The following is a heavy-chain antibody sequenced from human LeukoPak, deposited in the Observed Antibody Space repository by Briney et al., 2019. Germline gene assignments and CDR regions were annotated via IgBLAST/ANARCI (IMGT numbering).Heavy chain of an antibody. Sequence: SETLSLTCTVSGGSISSSSYYWGWIRQPPGKGLEWIGSIYYSGSTYYNPSLKSRVTISVDTSKNQFSLKLSSVTAADTAVYYCARFKWSGWPRLDPWGQGTLVTVSS. D-gene: IGHD6-19*01. CDR2: IYYSGST. V-gene: IGHV4-39*07. CDR3: ARFKWSGWPRLDP. J-gene: IGHJ5*02. CDR1: GGSISSSSYY.